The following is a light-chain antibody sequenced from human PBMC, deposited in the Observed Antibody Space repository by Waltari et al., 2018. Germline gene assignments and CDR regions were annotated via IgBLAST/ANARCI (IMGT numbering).Light chain of an antibody. Sequence: DIQMTQSPSSLSVSIGDRVTITCRASQSISNYLNWYQQEPGKAPKVLIYAASSLQSGVPSRFSGSGSGKHFTRTISSLQPEDFATYHCQQSYSTPQTFGQGTKVEIK. CDR2: AAS. CDR1: QSISNY. J-gene: IGKJ1*01. V-gene: IGKV1-39*01. CDR3: QQSYSTPQT.